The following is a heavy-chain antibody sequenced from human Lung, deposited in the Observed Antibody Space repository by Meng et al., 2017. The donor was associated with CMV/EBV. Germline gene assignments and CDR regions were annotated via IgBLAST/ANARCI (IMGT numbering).Heavy chain of an antibody. CDR2: IDPNSGGT. CDR1: GYTFTGYY. V-gene: IGHV1-2*02. CDR3: SRDLVTIFGVVGTFGY. D-gene: IGHD3-3*01. J-gene: IGHJ4*02. Sequence: ASVKVSXKSSGYTFTGYYMHWVRQAPGQGLEWMGWIDPNSGGTNYAQKFQGRVTMTRETSINTAYMELSRLRSDDTAVYYCSRDLVTIFGVVGTFGYWGQGTLVTVSS.